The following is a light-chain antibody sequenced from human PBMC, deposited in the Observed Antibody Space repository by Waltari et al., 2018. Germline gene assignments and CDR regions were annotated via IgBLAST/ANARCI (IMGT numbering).Light chain of an antibody. V-gene: IGLV1-51*01. CDR1: TSNIGENY. CDR3: ATWDRILSAVI. J-gene: IGLJ2*01. Sequence: QSVLTQPPSVSAAPGQQVTISCSGSTSNIGENYVSWYQRLPGKDPRLLIFSNSGRPSGIHDRFYGAKSGPSATLGITGLQTGDEADYYCATWDRILSAVIIGGGTKLTVL. CDR2: SNS.